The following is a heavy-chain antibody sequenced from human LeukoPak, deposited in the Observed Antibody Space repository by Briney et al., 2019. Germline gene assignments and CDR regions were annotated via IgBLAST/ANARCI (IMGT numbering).Heavy chain of an antibody. CDR1: GFTFSTYW. Sequence: SGGSLRLSCAASGFTFSTYWMSWVRQAPGKGLEWVANIKQDGNEKYYVDSVKGRFTISRDNAKNSLYLQMNSLRAEDTAVYYCARVSPYGSGSYYNPWIDCWGQGTLVTVSS. CDR2: IKQDGNEK. J-gene: IGHJ4*01. D-gene: IGHD3-10*01. V-gene: IGHV3-7*01. CDR3: ARVSPYGSGSYYNPWIDC.